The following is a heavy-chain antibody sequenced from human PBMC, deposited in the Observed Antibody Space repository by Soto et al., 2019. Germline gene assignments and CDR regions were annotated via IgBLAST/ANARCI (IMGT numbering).Heavy chain of an antibody. Sequence: PGGSLRLSCAVSGFTSSNAWMSCVRQAPGKGLEWVGRIKGEADGGTTDYAAPVKGRIIISRDHSKDTLYLQMNSLKTEDTAVYYCTTGLSNGYYNFDYWGQGTPVTVSS. CDR1: GFTSSNAW. CDR3: TTGLSNGYYNFDY. D-gene: IGHD3-22*01. CDR2: IKGEADGGTT. V-gene: IGHV3-15*01. J-gene: IGHJ4*02.